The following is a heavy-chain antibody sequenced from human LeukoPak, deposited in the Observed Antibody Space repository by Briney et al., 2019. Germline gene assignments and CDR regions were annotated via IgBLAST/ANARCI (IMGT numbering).Heavy chain of an antibody. D-gene: IGHD3-10*01. CDR3: ARNSVLLWFGELYYFDY. J-gene: IGHJ4*02. CDR1: GYTFTSYY. Sequence: ASVKVSCKASGYTFTSYYMHWVLQAPGQGLEWMGIINPSGGSTSYAQKFQGRVTMTRDTSTSTVYMELSSLRSEDTAVYYCARNSVLLWFGELYYFDYWGQGTLVTVSS. CDR2: INPSGGST. V-gene: IGHV1-46*01.